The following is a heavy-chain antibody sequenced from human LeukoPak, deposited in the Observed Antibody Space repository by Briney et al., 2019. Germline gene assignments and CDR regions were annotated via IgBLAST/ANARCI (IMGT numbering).Heavy chain of an antibody. J-gene: IGHJ3*02. CDR2: IYYSGST. CDR1: GGSISSYY. Sequence: PSETLSLTCTVSGGSISSYYWSWIRQPPGKGLEWIGYIYYSGSTNYNPSLKSRVTISVDTSKNQFSLKLSSVTAADTAVYYCARVGYDILTGYYGDAFDIWGQGTMVTVSS. D-gene: IGHD3-9*01. CDR3: ARVGYDILTGYYGDAFDI. V-gene: IGHV4-59*01.